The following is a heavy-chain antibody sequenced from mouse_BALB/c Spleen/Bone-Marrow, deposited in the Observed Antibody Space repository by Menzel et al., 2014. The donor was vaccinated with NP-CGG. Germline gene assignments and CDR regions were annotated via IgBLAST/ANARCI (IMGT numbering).Heavy chain of an antibody. D-gene: IGHD2-3*01. V-gene: IGHV5-6*01. CDR2: ISTGGSQT. CDR3: ARRGYENSYWYFGV. J-gene: IGHJ1*01. CDR1: GFTFSSYG. Sequence: EVQLQQSGGDLVKPGGSLKLSCAASGFTFSSYGMSWVRQTPDKRLEWVATISTGGSQTYYTDSVKGRFTISRDNAKNTLYLQMSSLKSEDSAIYYCARRGYENSYWYFGVWGAGTTVTVSS.